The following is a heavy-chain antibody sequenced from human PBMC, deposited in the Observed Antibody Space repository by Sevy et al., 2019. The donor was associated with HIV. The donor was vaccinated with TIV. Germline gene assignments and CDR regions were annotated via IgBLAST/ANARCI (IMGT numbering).Heavy chain of an antibody. D-gene: IGHD1-1*01. J-gene: IGHJ4*02. CDR2: ISSDGSAK. V-gene: IGHV3-30*03. Sequence: GGSLRLSCEVSGITFSKSAMHWVRQAPGKGLQWVAFISSDGSAKYYAESVRGRFTISRDNTKNVLFLQINNLKGEDTALYHCVTEPGKYDTSGNYIYWGQGTLVTVSS. CDR1: GITFSKSA. CDR3: VTEPGKYDTSGNYIY.